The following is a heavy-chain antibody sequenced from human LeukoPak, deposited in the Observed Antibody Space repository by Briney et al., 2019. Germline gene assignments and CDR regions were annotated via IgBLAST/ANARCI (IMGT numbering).Heavy chain of an antibody. J-gene: IGHJ3*02. CDR3: ARVKRLGYSYGDAFDI. D-gene: IGHD5-18*01. CDR2: IYYSGST. V-gene: IGHV4-30-4*08. CDR1: GGSISSGDYY. Sequence: TLSLTCTVSGGSISSGDYYWSWIRKPPGKGLEWIGYIYYSGSTYYNPSLKSRVTISVDTSKNQFSLKLSSVTAADTAVYYCARVKRLGYSYGDAFDIWGQGTMVTVSS.